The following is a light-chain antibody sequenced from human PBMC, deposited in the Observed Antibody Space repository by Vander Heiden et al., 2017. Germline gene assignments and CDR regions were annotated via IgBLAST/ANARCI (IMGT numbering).Light chain of an antibody. J-gene: IGKJ5*01. V-gene: IGKV1-33*01. Sequence: DIQMTQSPSSLSASVGDRVTITCQASQDISNYLNWYQQKPGKAPKLLIYDASNLETGVPSRFSGSGYGTDFTFTISSRQPEDIAPYYCQQYDNLLSITFGQGTLLEIK. CDR2: DAS. CDR3: QQYDNLLSIT. CDR1: QDISNY.